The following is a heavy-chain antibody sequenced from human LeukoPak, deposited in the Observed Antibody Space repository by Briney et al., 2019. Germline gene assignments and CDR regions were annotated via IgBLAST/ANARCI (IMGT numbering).Heavy chain of an antibody. J-gene: IGHJ4*02. V-gene: IGHV3-21*01. Sequence: SGGSLRLSCAASGFTFSSYSMNWVRQAPGKGLEWVSSISSSSSYIYYADSVKGRFTISRDNAKNSLYLQMNSLRAEDTAVYYCARTIIPAAKGPFDYWGQGTLVTVSS. CDR1: GFTFSSYS. CDR3: ARTIIPAAKGPFDY. D-gene: IGHD2-2*01. CDR2: ISSSSSYI.